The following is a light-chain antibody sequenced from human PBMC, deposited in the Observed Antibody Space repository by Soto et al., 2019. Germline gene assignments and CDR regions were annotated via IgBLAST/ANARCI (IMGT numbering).Light chain of an antibody. CDR2: DAS. CDR1: LSVSVY. CDR3: HQRQYWPPIT. J-gene: IGKJ5*01. Sequence: VIFAHSAATLSFSPVERATLSCRTSLSVSVYLDWYQQKPGQAPRLLISDASNRATGIPARFSGSGSGTDFTLTISSLEPEDFAVYYCHQRQYWPPITFGQGTRLEN. V-gene: IGKV3-11*01.